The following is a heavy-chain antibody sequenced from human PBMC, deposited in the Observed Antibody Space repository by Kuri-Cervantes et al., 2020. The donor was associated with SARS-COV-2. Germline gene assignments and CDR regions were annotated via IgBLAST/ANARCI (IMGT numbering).Heavy chain of an antibody. J-gene: IGHJ4*02. D-gene: IGHD3-3*01. CDR2: IHSSGSST. Sequence: GESLKISCEASGFMISSYWMHWVRQVPEKGQVWVSRIHSSGSSTGYADSVKGRFTISRDNAKNTLYLQMNSLRVEDTAVYYCAKDGGIFGVVILGYFDYWGQGTLVTVSS. CDR3: AKDGGIFGVVILGYFDY. CDR1: GFMISSYW. V-gene: IGHV3-74*01.